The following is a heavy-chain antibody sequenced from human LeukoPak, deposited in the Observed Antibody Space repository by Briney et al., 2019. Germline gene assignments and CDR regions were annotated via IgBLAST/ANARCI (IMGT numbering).Heavy chain of an antibody. V-gene: IGHV2-5*01. CDR2: IYWSDDK. CDR1: GFSLSTTGVG. D-gene: IGHD6-19*01. J-gene: IGHJ4*02. CDR3: AHRGGAVAGLYYFDY. Sequence: SGPTLVNPTQTLTLTCTCSGFSLSTTGVGVGWIRQPPGKTLEWLALIYWSDDKRYSPSLKSRLAIIRDTSKNQVVLTMTNMDPVVTATYYCAHRGGAVAGLYYFDYWGQGTLVTVSS.